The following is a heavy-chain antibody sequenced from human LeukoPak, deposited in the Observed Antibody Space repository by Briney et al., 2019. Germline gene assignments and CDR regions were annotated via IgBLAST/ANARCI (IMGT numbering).Heavy chain of an antibody. Sequence: GGPLRPSCAASAFTFSSYWMSWVRQAPGKGLEWVANIKQDGSEKYYVDSVKGRFTISRDNAKNSLYLQMNSLRAEDTAVYYCARDRGYSYGLRPYYFDYWGQGTLVTVSS. CDR1: AFTFSSYW. CDR2: IKQDGSEK. CDR3: ARDRGYSYGLRPYYFDY. D-gene: IGHD5-18*01. V-gene: IGHV3-7*01. J-gene: IGHJ4*02.